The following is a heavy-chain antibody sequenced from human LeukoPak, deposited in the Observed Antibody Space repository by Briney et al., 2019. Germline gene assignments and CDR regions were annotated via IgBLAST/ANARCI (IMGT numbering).Heavy chain of an antibody. CDR2: IYYSGST. D-gene: IGHD3-10*01. Sequence: PSETLSLTCTVSGGSISSSSYYWGWIRQPPGKGLEWIGSIYYSGSTYYNPSLKSRVTISVDTSKNQFSLNLSSVTAADTAVYYCARESASGRPLDYWGQGTLVTVSS. J-gene: IGHJ4*02. CDR3: ARESASGRPLDY. CDR1: GGSISSSSYY. V-gene: IGHV4-39*07.